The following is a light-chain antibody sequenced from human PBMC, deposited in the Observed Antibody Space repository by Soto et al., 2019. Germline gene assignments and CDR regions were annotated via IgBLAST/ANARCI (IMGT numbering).Light chain of an antibody. CDR2: AAS. Sequence: DIQMTQSPSSLSASVGDRVTITCRASQSISSYLNWYQQKPGKAPKLLIYAASGLQSGVPSRFSGSGSGTDFTLTISSLQPEDFATYYCQQSYSTRLYTFGQGTKLEIK. J-gene: IGKJ2*01. CDR1: QSISSY. V-gene: IGKV1-39*01. CDR3: QQSYSTRLYT.